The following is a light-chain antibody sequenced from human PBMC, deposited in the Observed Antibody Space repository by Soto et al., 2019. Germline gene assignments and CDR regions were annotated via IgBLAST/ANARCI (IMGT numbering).Light chain of an antibody. CDR1: QSLLHSNGYSY. V-gene: IGKV2-28*01. CDR2: LGS. J-gene: IGKJ2*03. CDR3: MQVLQSLYS. Sequence: EIVMTQSPLSLSVTPGEPASISCRSSQSLLHSNGYSYLDWYLQKPWQSPQLLIYLGSNRASGVPDRFSGSGSGTDFTLRISRVEAEDVGVYYCMQVLQSLYSFGQGTKLEIK.